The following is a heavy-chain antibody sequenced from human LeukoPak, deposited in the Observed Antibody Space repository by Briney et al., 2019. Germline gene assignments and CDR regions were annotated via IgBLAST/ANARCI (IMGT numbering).Heavy chain of an antibody. J-gene: IGHJ5*02. CDR3: ARASGSGWVENWFDP. CDR1: GFNFSSCG. CDR2: LLYDGSSK. Sequence: GGSLRRSCSASGFNFSSCGMHWVRQAPGKGLEWWAFLLYDGSSKYYADAVKGRFSLSRDNYKNTLYLQMNSLRDEETAVYYCARASGSGWVENWFDPWGQGNLVTVSS. V-gene: IGHV3-33*01. D-gene: IGHD6-19*01.